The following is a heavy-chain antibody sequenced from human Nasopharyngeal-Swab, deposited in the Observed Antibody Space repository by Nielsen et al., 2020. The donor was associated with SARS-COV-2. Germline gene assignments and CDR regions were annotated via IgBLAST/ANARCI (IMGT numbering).Heavy chain of an antibody. Sequence: GGSLRLSCAASGFTFSSYWMHWVRQATGKGLEWVSVIGTAGDAYYPGSVKGRFTISRENAKNSLYLQMNSLRAGDTAVYYCVRGARRNNYYGSGSYGEFDYWGQGTLVTVSS. V-gene: IGHV3-13*01. D-gene: IGHD3-10*01. J-gene: IGHJ4*02. CDR3: VRGARRNNYYGSGSYGEFDY. CDR2: IGTAGDA. CDR1: GFTFSSYW.